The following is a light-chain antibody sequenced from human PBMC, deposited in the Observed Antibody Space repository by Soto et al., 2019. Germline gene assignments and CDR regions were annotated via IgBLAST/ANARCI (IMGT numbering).Light chain of an antibody. Sequence: DIVVTRSQNSLSVSLGERTTINFKSSQSVVNYMAWYQQKPGQPPKLLIFWASTRESGVPDRFSGSGSGTDFTLTISSLRAEDVAVYYCQHYYNIPLAFGGGTKVDIK. CDR2: WAS. V-gene: IGKV4-1*01. CDR1: QSVVNY. J-gene: IGKJ4*01. CDR3: QHYYNIPLA.